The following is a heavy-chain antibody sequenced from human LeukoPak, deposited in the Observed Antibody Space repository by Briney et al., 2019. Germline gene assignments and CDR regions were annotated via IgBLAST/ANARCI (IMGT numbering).Heavy chain of an antibody. CDR1: GFTFSSYE. CDR3: AKGYFYNMDV. CDR2: IRYDGSNK. Sequence: GGSLRLSCAASGFTFSSYEMNWVRQAPGKGLEWVAFIRYDGSNKYYADSVKGRFTISRDNSKNTLYLQMTSLRAEDTAVYYCAKGYFYNMDVWGKGTTVTISS. V-gene: IGHV3-30*02. J-gene: IGHJ6*03.